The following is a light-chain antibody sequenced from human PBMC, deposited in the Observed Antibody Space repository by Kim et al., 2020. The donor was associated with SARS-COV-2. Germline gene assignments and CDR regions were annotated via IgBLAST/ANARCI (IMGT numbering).Light chain of an antibody. Sequence: RVTIASPGSSSNIVAGYDEHWYQQLPGTAPKLLIYGNGNRPAGVPDRFSGSKSGTSASLAITGLQAEDEADYYCQSYDSSLSGYVFGTGTKVTVL. CDR1: SSNIVAGYD. V-gene: IGLV1-40*01. CDR3: QSYDSSLSGYV. J-gene: IGLJ1*01. CDR2: GNG.